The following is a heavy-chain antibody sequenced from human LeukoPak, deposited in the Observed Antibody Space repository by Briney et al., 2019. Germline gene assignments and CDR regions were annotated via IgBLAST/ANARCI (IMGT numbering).Heavy chain of an antibody. CDR1: GGTFSSYA. Sequence: SVKVSCKASGGTFSSYAIIWVRQAPGQGLEWMGGIIPIFGTANYAQRFQGRVTITTDESTSTAYMELSSLRSEDTAVYYCARVSIGDIVVVPAAQAYYYYYMDVWGKGTTVTVSS. D-gene: IGHD2-2*01. J-gene: IGHJ6*03. CDR2: IIPIFGTA. V-gene: IGHV1-69*05. CDR3: ARVSIGDIVVVPAAQAYYYYYMDV.